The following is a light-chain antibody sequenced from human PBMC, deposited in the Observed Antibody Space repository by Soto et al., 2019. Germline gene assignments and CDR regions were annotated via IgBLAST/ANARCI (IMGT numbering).Light chain of an antibody. Sequence: DIQMTQSPSSLSASVGDRVTISCRARQGISDYLSWFQQKPGEAPKLLINTASTLQSGVPIRFSDAASRTHFSLTISGLQPEDSSTYYCQQTYSFPWTFGQGTRVDIK. J-gene: IGKJ1*01. CDR3: QQTYSFPWT. V-gene: IGKV1-39*01. CDR2: TAS. CDR1: QGISDY.